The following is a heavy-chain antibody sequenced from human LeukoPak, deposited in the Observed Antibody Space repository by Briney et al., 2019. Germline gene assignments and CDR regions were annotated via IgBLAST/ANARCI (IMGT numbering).Heavy chain of an antibody. CDR2: IYYSGST. J-gene: IGHJ6*03. Sequence: SETLSLTCTVSGGSISSSSYYWGWIRQPPGKGLEWIGSIYYSGSTYHNPSLKSRVTISVDTSKNQFSLKLSSVTAADTAVYYCARQLRYYGSGSSRYYYMDVWGKGTTVTVSS. V-gene: IGHV4-39*01. D-gene: IGHD3-10*01. CDR1: GGSISSSSYY. CDR3: ARQLRYYGSGSSRYYYMDV.